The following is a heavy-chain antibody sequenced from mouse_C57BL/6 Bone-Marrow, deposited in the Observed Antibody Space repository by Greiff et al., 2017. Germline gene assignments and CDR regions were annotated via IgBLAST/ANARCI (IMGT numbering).Heavy chain of an antibody. J-gene: IGHJ4*01. CDR2: INPNHGTT. CDR1: GYSFTDYN. CDR3: SRGYDYDYAMDY. Sequence: VQLQQSGPELVKPGASVKISCKASGYSFTDYNMNWVKQSNGKSLEWIGVINPNHGTTSYNQKFKGKATLTVDQSSSTAYMQLNSLTSEASAVYFCSRGYDYDYAMDYWGRGTSVTVSS. D-gene: IGHD2-4*01. V-gene: IGHV1-39*01.